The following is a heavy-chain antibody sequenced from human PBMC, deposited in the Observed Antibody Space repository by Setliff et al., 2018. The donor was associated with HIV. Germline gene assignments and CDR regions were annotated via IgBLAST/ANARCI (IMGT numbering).Heavy chain of an antibody. CDR1: RGSISRHY. J-gene: IGHJ3*02. V-gene: IGHV4-59*11. CDR2: ISHSGKT. CDR3: ARVTPGYFTPGDAFDI. Sequence: SETLSLTCTVSRGSISRHYWTWIRQPPGKGLEWIGYISHSGKTDYNSSLKNRVTLSVDTSNHQFSLKLSSVTAADTAVYYCARVTPGYFTPGDAFDIWGQGTMVTVSS. D-gene: IGHD1-26*01.